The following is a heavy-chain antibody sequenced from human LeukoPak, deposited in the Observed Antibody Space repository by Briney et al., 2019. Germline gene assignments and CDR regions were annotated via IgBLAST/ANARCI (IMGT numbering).Heavy chain of an antibody. Sequence: ASVKVSCKASGYTSTGYYMHWVRQAPGHGLEWMGWINPNSGGTNYAQKFQGRVTMTRDTSISTAYMELSRLRSDDTAVYYCARDGGYCSSTSCPGDYWGQGTLVTVSS. J-gene: IGHJ4*02. CDR3: ARDGGYCSSTSCPGDY. V-gene: IGHV1-2*02. CDR2: INPNSGGT. D-gene: IGHD2-2*01. CDR1: GYTSTGYY.